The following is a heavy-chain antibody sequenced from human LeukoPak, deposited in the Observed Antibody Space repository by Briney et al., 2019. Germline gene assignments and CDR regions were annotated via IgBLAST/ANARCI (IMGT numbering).Heavy chain of an antibody. CDR1: GFTFSDYY. V-gene: IGHV3-11*01. CDR3: ARDHHNWNYGCDY. CDR2: ISSSGSTI. D-gene: IGHD1-7*01. Sequence: GGSLRLSCAASGFTFSDYYMSWIRQAPGKGLEWVSYISSSGSTIYYADSVKGRFTISRDNPKNSLYLQMNSLRAEDTAVYYCARDHHNWNYGCDYWGQGTLVTVSS. J-gene: IGHJ4*02.